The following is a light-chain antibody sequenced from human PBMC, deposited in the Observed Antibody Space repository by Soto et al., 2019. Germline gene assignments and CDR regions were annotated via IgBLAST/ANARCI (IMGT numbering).Light chain of an antibody. CDR2: GAS. J-gene: IGKJ4*01. CDR1: QSVSSSY. Sequence: EIVLTQSPGTLSLSPGERATLSYGASQSVSSSYLAWYQQKPGQAPRLLIYGASSRATGIPVRFSGTGSATDFTLTISRLEPDDFAVYYCQQYGTSPPLTFGGGTKVDIK. CDR3: QQYGTSPPLT. V-gene: IGKV3-20*01.